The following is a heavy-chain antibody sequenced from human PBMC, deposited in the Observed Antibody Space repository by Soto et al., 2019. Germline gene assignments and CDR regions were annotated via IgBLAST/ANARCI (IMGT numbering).Heavy chain of an antibody. D-gene: IGHD2-15*01. Sequence: GGSLRLSCAASEFTFSRYWMHWVRQAPGKGLVWVSRINSDGSSTSYADSVKGRFTISRDNAKNTLYLQMNSLRAEDTAVYYCAREGYCSGGTCRLDWFDPWGQGTLVTVSS. CDR1: EFTFSRYW. CDR3: AREGYCSGGTCRLDWFDP. J-gene: IGHJ5*02. V-gene: IGHV3-74*01. CDR2: INSDGSST.